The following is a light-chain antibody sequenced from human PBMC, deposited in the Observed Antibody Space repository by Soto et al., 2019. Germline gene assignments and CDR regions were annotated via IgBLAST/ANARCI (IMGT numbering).Light chain of an antibody. CDR2: AAS. Sequence: DIQRTKYHSTLSASVGDRVTITGRASQSISSWLAWYQQKPGKAPKLLIYAASSLQSGVPSRFSGSGSGTDFTLIISSLQPEDFATYYCQQANSFPITFGQGRRL. CDR3: QQANSFPIT. V-gene: IGKV1-12*01. J-gene: IGKJ5*01. CDR1: QSISSW.